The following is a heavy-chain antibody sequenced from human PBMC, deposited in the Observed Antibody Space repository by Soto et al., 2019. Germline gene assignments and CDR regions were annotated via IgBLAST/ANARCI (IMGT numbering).Heavy chain of an antibody. CDR3: ARGGSWGFDY. D-gene: IGHD3-16*01. Sequence: QVQLVQSGAEVKKPGASVRVSRQASGYIFSNHHIQWLRQAPGQGLEWMGIINPSGGSTNYAQKFQGRVTMTRDTSTITVYMELSSLSSEDTAVYFCARGGSWGFDYWGQGTLVTVSS. V-gene: IGHV1-46*03. CDR1: GYIFSNHH. CDR2: INPSGGST. J-gene: IGHJ4*02.